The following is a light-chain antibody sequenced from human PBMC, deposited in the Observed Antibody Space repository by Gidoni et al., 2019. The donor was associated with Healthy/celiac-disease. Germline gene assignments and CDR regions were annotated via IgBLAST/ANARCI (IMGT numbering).Light chain of an antibody. V-gene: IGKV3-11*01. CDR2: DAS. Sequence: IVLTQSPATLSLSPGERATLSCRASQSVSSYLAWYQQKPGQAPRLLIYDASNRATGIPARFSGSGSGTDFTLTISSLEPEDFAVYYCQQRSNWPPGFTFGPXTNVDIK. J-gene: IGKJ3*01. CDR3: QQRSNWPPGFT. CDR1: QSVSSY.